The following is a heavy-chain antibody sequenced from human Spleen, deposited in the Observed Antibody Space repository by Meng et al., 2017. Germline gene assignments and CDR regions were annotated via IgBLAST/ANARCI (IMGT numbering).Heavy chain of an antibody. Sequence: VHLQESGPGLVRPSETLSLTCTVSGGPVSSGDFYWSWIRQPPGKGLEWIGHIYYSGSTNYNPSLKSRVTISIDTSKNQFSLKLSSVTTADTAVYFCARSSFSASPYYFGYWGLGTLVTVSS. CDR1: GGPVSSGDFY. J-gene: IGHJ4*02. CDR2: IYYSGST. V-gene: IGHV4-61*08. CDR3: ARSSFSASPYYFGY. D-gene: IGHD3-3*02.